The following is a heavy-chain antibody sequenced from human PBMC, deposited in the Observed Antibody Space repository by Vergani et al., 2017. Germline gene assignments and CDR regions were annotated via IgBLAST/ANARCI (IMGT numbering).Heavy chain of an antibody. J-gene: IGHJ4*02. V-gene: IGHV1-8*01. CDR2: MNPNSGNT. Sequence: QVQLVQSGAEVKKPGASVKVSCKASGYTFTSYDINWVRQATGQGLEWMGWMNPNSGNTGYAQKFQGRVTMTRNTSISTAYMELSSLRSEDTAVYYCAREGYCTNGVCSDAFDIWGQGTLVTVSS. CDR3: AREGYCTNGVCSDAFDI. CDR1: GYTFTSYD. D-gene: IGHD2-8*01.